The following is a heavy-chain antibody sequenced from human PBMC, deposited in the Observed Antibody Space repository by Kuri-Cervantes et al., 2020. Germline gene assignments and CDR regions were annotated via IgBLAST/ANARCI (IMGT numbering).Heavy chain of an antibody. J-gene: IGHJ6*03. CDR1: GGSISSYY. V-gene: IGHV4-59*01. D-gene: IGHD6-13*01. CDR2: IYYSGNT. Sequence: SETLSLTCTVSGGSISSYYWSWIRQPPGKGLEWVGYIYYSGNTNYKPSLRSRLTMSVDTSKNQFSLKLSSVTAADTAVYYCARDGGSSSWYYYYYMDVWGKGTTVTVSS. CDR3: ARDGGSSSWYYYYYMDV.